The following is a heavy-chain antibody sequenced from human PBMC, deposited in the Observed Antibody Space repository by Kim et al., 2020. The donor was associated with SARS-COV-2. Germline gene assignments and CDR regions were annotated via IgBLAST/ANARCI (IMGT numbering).Heavy chain of an antibody. V-gene: IGHV3-30*01. J-gene: IGHJ4*02. CDR3: ARVRGSGWYGGVY. D-gene: IGHD6-19*01. Sequence: CADSVKCRFTISRDNSKNTLYLQRNSLRAEDTAVYYCARVRGSGWYGGVYWGQGTLVTVSS.